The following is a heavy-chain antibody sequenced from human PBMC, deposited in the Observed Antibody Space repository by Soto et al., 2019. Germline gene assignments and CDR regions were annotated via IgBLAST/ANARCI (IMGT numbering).Heavy chain of an antibody. J-gene: IGHJ6*03. Sequence: QVQLQESGPGLVKPSETLSLTCTVSGGSISSYYWSWIRQPPGKGLEWIGYIYYSGSTNYNPSLKSRVTISVDTSKNQFSLKLSSVTAADTAVYYCARIYSSSYYYYMDVWGKGTTVTVSS. CDR2: IYYSGST. CDR3: ARIYSSSYYYYMDV. D-gene: IGHD6-6*01. V-gene: IGHV4-59*01. CDR1: GGSISSYY.